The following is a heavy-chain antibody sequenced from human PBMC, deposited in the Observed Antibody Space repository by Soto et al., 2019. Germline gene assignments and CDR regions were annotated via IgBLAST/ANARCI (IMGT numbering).Heavy chain of an antibody. V-gene: IGHV3-11*01. D-gene: IGHD4-17*01. J-gene: IGHJ4*02. CDR2: ISGSGGSI. CDR1: GFTFSDYY. Sequence: SGGSLRLSXAASGFTFSDYYMSWIRQAPGKGLECVSYISGSGGSIYYADSVKGRFTISRDNAKNSLYLQMNSLRAEDTAVYYCARAPYGGNSAWGIDYWGQGTLVTVSS. CDR3: ARAPYGGNSAWGIDY.